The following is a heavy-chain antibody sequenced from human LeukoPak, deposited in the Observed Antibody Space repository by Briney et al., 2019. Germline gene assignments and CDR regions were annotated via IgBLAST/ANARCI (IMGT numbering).Heavy chain of an antibody. D-gene: IGHD3-10*01. J-gene: IGHJ5*02. Sequence: SETLSLTCTVSGGSISTYYWSWIRQPPEKGLEWIGDVYHSGGTNYNPSLKSRVTISVDTSKNKFSLRLTSVTAADTAVYYCARVTPSFAHNWFDPWGQGTLVTVSS. CDR1: GGSISTYY. CDR2: VYHSGGT. V-gene: IGHV4-59*12. CDR3: ARVTPSFAHNWFDP.